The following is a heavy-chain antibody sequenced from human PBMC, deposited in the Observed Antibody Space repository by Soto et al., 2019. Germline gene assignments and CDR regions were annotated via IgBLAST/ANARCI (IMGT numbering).Heavy chain of an antibody. D-gene: IGHD2-15*01. CDR3: AREPIVVEVAAYGYYYMDV. Sequence: GASVKVSCKASGGTFSSYTISWVRQAPGQGLEWMGRIIPILGIANYAQKFQGRVTITADKSTSTAYMELSSLRSEDTAVYYCAREPIVVEVAAYGYYYMDVWGKGTTVTVSS. J-gene: IGHJ6*03. V-gene: IGHV1-69*04. CDR1: GGTFSSYT. CDR2: IIPILGIA.